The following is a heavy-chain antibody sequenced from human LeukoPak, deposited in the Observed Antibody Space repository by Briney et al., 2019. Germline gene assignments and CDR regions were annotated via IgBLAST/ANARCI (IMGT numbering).Heavy chain of an antibody. Sequence: PGGSLRLSCVGSGFTFSNYAMSWVRQAPGKGLEWVSGINANGDSTYYADSVKGRSTISRDNAKNTLYLQMHSLRGEDTAAYYCAKRSLGWGQGTLVTVSS. J-gene: IGHJ4*02. CDR1: GFTFSNYA. CDR2: INANGDST. CDR3: AKRSLG. D-gene: IGHD3-10*01. V-gene: IGHV3-23*01.